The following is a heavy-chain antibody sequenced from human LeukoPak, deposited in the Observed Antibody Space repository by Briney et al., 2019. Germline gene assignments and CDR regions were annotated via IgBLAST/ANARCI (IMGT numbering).Heavy chain of an antibody. Sequence: GGSLRLSCAASGFSVSSKWMHWVRQAPGEGLMWVSLIGRDSDGSNTNYADSVKGRFTISRDNAKNTVYLQMNSLRAEDTAVYYCVPAEMEWGQGILVTVSS. CDR2: IGRDSDGSNT. CDR3: VPAEME. V-gene: IGHV3-74*01. CDR1: GFSVSSKW. J-gene: IGHJ4*02. D-gene: IGHD5-24*01.